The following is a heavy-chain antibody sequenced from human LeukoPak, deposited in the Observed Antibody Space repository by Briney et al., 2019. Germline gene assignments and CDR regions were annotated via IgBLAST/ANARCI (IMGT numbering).Heavy chain of an antibody. V-gene: IGHV3-74*01. Sequence: PGGSLRLSCAASGFTFSSYWMHWVRQAPGKGLVWVSRINSDGSSTSYADSVKGRFTISRDNAKNTLYLQMNSLRAEDTAVYYCARAGYSSGWYGYWGQGTLVTVSS. D-gene: IGHD6-19*01. J-gene: IGHJ4*02. CDR2: INSDGSST. CDR3: ARAGYSSGWYGY. CDR1: GFTFSSYW.